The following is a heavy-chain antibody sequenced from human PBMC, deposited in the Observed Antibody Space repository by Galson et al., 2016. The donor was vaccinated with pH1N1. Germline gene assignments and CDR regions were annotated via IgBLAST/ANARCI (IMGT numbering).Heavy chain of an antibody. CDR3: ATEDYYTSLY. J-gene: IGHJ4*02. CDR1: GFIFSDYW. CDR2: INQDGSRK. D-gene: IGHD1-26*01. Sequence: SLRLSCAASGFIFSDYWMSWVRQAPGKGLEWVAKINQDGSRKYYVDSMKGRCTTSRDNAENSLSLQINSLRVEDTALYYCATEDYYTSLYWGQGILVTVSS. V-gene: IGHV3-7*01.